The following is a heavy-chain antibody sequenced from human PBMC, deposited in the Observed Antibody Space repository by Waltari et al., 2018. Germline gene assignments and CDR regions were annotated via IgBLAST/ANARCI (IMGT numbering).Heavy chain of an antibody. Sequence: QVQLQESGPGLVKPSQTLSLPCPVPGGSLRSGGYYWSWIRQHPGQGLEWIGYIYYSGSTWYNPSLKSRVTMSIDTSKNQFALKLSSVTAADTAVYYCARRVPVANAFDMWGQGTMVTVSS. CDR3: ARRVPVANAFDM. D-gene: IGHD2-2*01. CDR2: IYYSGST. J-gene: IGHJ3*02. CDR1: GGSLRSGGYY. V-gene: IGHV4-31*03.